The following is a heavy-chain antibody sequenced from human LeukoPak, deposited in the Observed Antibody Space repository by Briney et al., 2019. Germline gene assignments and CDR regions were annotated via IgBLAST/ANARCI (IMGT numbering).Heavy chain of an antibody. CDR3: ARDLEVWEPGIRFSPAPNDY. CDR2: IKPDGGEK. V-gene: IGHV3-7*01. J-gene: IGHJ4*02. Sequence: PGGSLRLSCALSGFTFSSYWMNWVRQAPGMGLEWVATIKPDGGEKYYVDSVKGRFTISRDNSKNTLYLQMNSLRAEDTAVYYCARDLEVWEPGIRFSPAPNDYWGQGTLVTVSS. CDR1: GFTFSSYW. D-gene: IGHD1-26*01.